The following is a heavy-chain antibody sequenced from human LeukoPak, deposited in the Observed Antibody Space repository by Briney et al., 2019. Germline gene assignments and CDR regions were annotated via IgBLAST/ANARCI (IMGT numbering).Heavy chain of an antibody. CDR1: GFTFSSYW. CDR2: IKQDGSEK. D-gene: IGHD2-2*01. J-gene: IGHJ3*02. CDR3: TTEYCSSTSCYFAFDI. Sequence: GGSLRLSCAASGFTFSSYWMSWVRQAPGKGLEWVANIKQDGSEKHFVDSVKGRFTISRDNAKNSLYLQMNSLKTEDTAVYYCTTEYCSSTSCYFAFDIWGQGTMVTVSS. V-gene: IGHV3-7*03.